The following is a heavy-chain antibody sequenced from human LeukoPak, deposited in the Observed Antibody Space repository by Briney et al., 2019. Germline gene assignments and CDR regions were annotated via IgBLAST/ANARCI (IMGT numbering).Heavy chain of an antibody. V-gene: IGHV4-30-2*01. J-gene: IGHJ3*02. CDR3: ASGNTGYDRDSFDI. CDR2: IYHSGST. D-gene: IGHD5-12*01. Sequence: SETLSLTCAVSGGPISSGGYSWSWARQPPGEGLEWVGYIYHSGSTYYNPSLQSRVTISLDRSKNQFSLKLSSMTAADTAVYYCASGNTGYDRDSFDIWGQGTMVPVSS. CDR1: GGPISSGGYS.